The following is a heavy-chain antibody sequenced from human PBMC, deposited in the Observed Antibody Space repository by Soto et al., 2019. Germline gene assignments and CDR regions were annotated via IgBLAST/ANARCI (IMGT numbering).Heavy chain of an antibody. CDR3: ATHSYIAVVIAGRFDT. D-gene: IGHD2-15*01. J-gene: IGHJ4*02. Sequence: QPGGSLRLSCAASGFTFSSYAMSWVRQAPGKGPEWVSGLRVSLGNAHYADSVKGRFTIYRDDAKSTLYLQMNSLRVEDTAVYYCATHSYIAVVIAGRFDTWGQGTLVTAYS. V-gene: IGHV3-23*01. CDR1: GFTFSSYA. CDR2: LRVSLGNA.